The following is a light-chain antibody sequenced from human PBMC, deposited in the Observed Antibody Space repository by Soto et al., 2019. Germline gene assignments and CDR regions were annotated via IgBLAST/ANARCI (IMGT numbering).Light chain of an antibody. CDR2: GAS. V-gene: IGKV3-20*01. Sequence: EIVLTQSPGTLSLSPGERATLSCRASQSVSNNYLAWYQQKPGQAPRLLIYGASNRATGIPDRFSGNGSGTDFTLTISRLEPEDFAVYYCQQYGSSGTFGQGTKVDIK. CDR1: QSVSNNY. CDR3: QQYGSSGT. J-gene: IGKJ1*01.